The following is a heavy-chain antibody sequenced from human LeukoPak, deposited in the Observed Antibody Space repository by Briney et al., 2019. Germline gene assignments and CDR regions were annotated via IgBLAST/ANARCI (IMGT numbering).Heavy chain of an antibody. CDR2: IYYSGST. D-gene: IGHD6-13*01. V-gene: IGHV4-59*01. CDR1: GGSISSYH. J-gene: IGHJ5*02. Sequence: SETLSLTCTVSGGSISSYHWSWIRQPPGKGLEWIGYIYYSGSTNYNPSLKSRVTISVDTSKNQFSLKLSSVTAADTAVYYCAREYSSSWYVRWFDPWGQGTLVTVSS. CDR3: AREYSSSWYVRWFDP.